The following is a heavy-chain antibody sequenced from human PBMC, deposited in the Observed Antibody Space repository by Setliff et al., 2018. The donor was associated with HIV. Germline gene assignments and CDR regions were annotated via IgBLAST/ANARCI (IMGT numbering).Heavy chain of an antibody. CDR2: IFYSGNP. CDR1: GGSISSHY. Sequence: SETLSLTCTVSGGSISSHYWSWIRQPPGKGLEWIGYIFYSGNPNYNPSLKGRVTISLDTSKKQFSLKMSTVTAADTAVYYCARVYDSSGYYFDFWGQGTLVTVS. D-gene: IGHD3-22*01. V-gene: IGHV4-59*11. CDR3: ARVYDSSGYYFDF. J-gene: IGHJ4*02.